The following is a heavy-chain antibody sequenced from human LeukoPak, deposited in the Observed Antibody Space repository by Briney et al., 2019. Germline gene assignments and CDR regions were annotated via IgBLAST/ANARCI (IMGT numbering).Heavy chain of an antibody. CDR3: ATLGNCYSTSCYPFDY. D-gene: IGHD2-2*01. Sequence: SETLSLTCAVYGGSFSGYYWSWIRQPPGKGLEWIGEINHSGSTNYNPSLKSRVTISVDTSKNQFSLKLSSVTAADTAVYYCATLGNCYSTSCYPFDYWGQGTLVTVSS. J-gene: IGHJ4*02. V-gene: IGHV4-34*01. CDR2: INHSGST. CDR1: GGSFSGYY.